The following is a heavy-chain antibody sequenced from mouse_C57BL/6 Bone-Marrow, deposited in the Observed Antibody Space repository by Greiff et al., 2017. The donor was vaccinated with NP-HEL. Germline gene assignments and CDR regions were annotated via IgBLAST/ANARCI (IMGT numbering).Heavy chain of an antibody. Sequence: EVQLQQSGAELVRPGASVKLSCTASGFNIKDDYMHWVKQRPEQGLEWIGWIDPENGDTEYASKFQGKATITADTSSNTAYLQLSSLTSEDTAVYYCTTPLTGVAYWGQGTLVTVSA. CDR3: TTPLTGVAY. V-gene: IGHV14-4*01. CDR1: GFNIKDDY. CDR2: IDPENGDT. D-gene: IGHD4-1*01. J-gene: IGHJ3*01.